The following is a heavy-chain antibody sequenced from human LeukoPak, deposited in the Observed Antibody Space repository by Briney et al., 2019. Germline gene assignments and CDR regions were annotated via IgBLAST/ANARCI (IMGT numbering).Heavy chain of an antibody. CDR3: ARGRGLTGSYYFDY. CDR2: IYYSGST. CDR1: GGSFSGFS. D-gene: IGHD3-9*01. Sequence: SETLSLTCAVYGGSFSGFSWSWMRQPPGKGLEWIGYIYYSGSTNYNPSLKSRVTISVDTSKNQFSLKLSSVTAADTAVYYCARGRGLTGSYYFDYWGQGTLVTVSS. V-gene: IGHV4-59*12. J-gene: IGHJ4*02.